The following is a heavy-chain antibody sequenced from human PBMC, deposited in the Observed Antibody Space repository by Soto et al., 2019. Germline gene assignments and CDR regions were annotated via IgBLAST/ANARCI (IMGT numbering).Heavy chain of an antibody. CDR3: ASYIAAAGTDWFDP. V-gene: IGHV4-61*01. J-gene: IGHJ5*02. Sequence: QVQLQESGPGLVKPSETLSLTCTVSGGFVSSGSYYWSWIRQPPGKGLEWIGYIYYSGSTNYNPSLKSRVTISVDTSKNQFSLKLSSVTAADTAVYYCASYIAAAGTDWFDPWGQGTLVTVSS. D-gene: IGHD6-13*01. CDR1: GGFVSSGSYY. CDR2: IYYSGST.